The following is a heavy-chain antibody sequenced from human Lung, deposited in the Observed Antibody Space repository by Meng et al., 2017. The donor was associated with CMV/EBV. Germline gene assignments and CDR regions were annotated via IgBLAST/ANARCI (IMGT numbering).Heavy chain of an antibody. V-gene: IGHV3-48*04. CDR2: ISATGDTI. CDR1: GFTFRSYG. D-gene: IGHD2/OR15-2a*01. J-gene: IGHJ4*02. Sequence: ESXKISXAGSGFTFRSYGMSWVRQAPGRGLEWISYISATGDTIHYADSVKGRFTVSRDNTKSSVYLRMNSLGAEDTAVYYCARDRDTHYCYSDSCYGLAYWGQENXV. CDR3: ARDRDTHYCYSDSCYGLAY.